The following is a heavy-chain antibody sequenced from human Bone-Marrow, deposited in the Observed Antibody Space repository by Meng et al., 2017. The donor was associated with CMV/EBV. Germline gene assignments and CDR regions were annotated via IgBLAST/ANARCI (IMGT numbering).Heavy chain of an antibody. CDR1: GGSISSSSYY. J-gene: IGHJ1*01. Sequence: TVSGGSISSSSYYWGWIRQPPGKGLEWIGSIYYSGSTYYNPSLKSRVTISVDTSKNQFSLKLSSVTAADTAVYYCARLYDSSTEDFQHWGQGTLVTVSS. V-gene: IGHV4-39*07. CDR2: IYYSGST. D-gene: IGHD3-22*01. CDR3: ARLYDSSTEDFQH.